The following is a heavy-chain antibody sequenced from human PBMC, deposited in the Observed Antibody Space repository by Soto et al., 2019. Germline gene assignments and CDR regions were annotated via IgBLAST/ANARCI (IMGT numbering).Heavy chain of an antibody. CDR3: ARDPDGRYDILTGYSGFDY. CDR2: ISGSGGST. J-gene: IGHJ4*02. V-gene: IGHV3-23*01. Sequence: GGSPRLSCAASGFTFSSYAMSWVRQAPGKGLEWVSAISGSGGSTYYADSVKGRFTISRDNSKNTLYLQMNSLRAEDTAVYYCARDPDGRYDILTGYSGFDYWGQGTLVTVSS. CDR1: GFTFSSYA. D-gene: IGHD3-9*01.